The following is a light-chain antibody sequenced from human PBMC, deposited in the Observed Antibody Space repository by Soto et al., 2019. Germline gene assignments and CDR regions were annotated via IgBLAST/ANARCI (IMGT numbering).Light chain of an antibody. Sequence: EIVLAQSPATLSLSPGERATLSCRASQSVSSYLAWYQQKPGQAPRLLIYGASSRATGIPDRFSGSGSGTDFTLTISRLEPEDFAVYYCQQYGSSSGTFGQGTRLEMK. CDR1: QSVSSY. CDR2: GAS. V-gene: IGKV3-20*01. J-gene: IGKJ5*01. CDR3: QQYGSSSGT.